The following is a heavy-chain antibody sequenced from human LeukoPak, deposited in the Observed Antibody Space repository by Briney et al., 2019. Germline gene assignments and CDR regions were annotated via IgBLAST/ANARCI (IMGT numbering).Heavy chain of an antibody. Sequence: GGSLRLSCAASGFTFSSYGMHWVRQAPGKGLEWVAVISYDGSNKYYADSVKGRFTISRDNSKNTLYLQMNSLRAEDTAVYYCATGDYFSNGDIVVVPAAFDPWGQGTLSPSPQ. CDR1: GFTFSSYG. J-gene: IGHJ5*02. D-gene: IGHD2-2*01. CDR3: ATGDYFSNGDIVVVPAAFDP. CDR2: ISYDGSNK. V-gene: IGHV3-30*03.